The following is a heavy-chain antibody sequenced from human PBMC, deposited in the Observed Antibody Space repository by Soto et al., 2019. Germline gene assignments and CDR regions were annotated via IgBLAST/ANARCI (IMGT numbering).Heavy chain of an antibody. Sequence: SETLSLTCAISGDSVSSYTSTWNWIRQSPSRGLEWLGRTYYRSKWYNDYAVSVKSRITINPDTSKNQFSLQLNSVTPEDTAVYYCAREWTYYYDSSGYSPFEYWGQGTLVTVSS. D-gene: IGHD3-22*01. J-gene: IGHJ4*02. CDR2: TYYRSKWYN. CDR3: AREWTYYYDSSGYSPFEY. V-gene: IGHV6-1*01. CDR1: GDSVSSYTST.